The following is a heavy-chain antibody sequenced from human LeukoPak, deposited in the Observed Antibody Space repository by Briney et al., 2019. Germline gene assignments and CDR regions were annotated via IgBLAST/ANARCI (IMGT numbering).Heavy chain of an antibody. Sequence: SGGSLRLSCAASGFTFSTYWMSWVRQAPGKGLEWVANIKQDGSEAYYVDSVKGRFTISRDNAKNSLYLQMSSLRVEDTAVYYCTRDPRHFDSCGQGTLVTVSS. D-gene: IGHD6-6*01. CDR2: IKQDGSEA. CDR3: TRDPRHFDS. J-gene: IGHJ5*01. V-gene: IGHV3-7*01. CDR1: GFTFSTYW.